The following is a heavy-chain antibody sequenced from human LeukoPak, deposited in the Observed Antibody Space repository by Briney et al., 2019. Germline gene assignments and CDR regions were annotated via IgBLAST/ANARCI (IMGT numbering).Heavy chain of an antibody. CDR2: IKQDGSEK. CDR1: GFTFSNYW. J-gene: IGHJ6*02. Sequence: GGSLRLSCAASGFTFSNYWMSWVRQAPGKGPEGVANIKQDGSEKYSVDSLKGRFTISRDNAKRSLYLQMNSLRADDTAVYYCARYQGGGWDVWGQGTTVTVSS. D-gene: IGHD6-25*01. CDR3: ARYQGGGWDV. V-gene: IGHV3-7*01.